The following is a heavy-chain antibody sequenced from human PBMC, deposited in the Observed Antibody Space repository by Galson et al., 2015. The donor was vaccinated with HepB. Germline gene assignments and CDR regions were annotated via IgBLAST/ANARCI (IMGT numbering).Heavy chain of an antibody. V-gene: IGHV4-34*01. J-gene: IGHJ4*02. D-gene: IGHD2-2*01. CDR3: ARGPHCSSTSCNPPLDY. CDR1: GGSFSGYY. Sequence: ETRSLTCAVYGGSFSGYYWSWIRQPRGKGLEWLGEINHSGSTNYNPSLKSRVTISVDTSKNQFSLKLSSVTAADTAVYYCARGPHCSSTSCNPPLDYWGQGTLVTVSS. CDR2: INHSGST.